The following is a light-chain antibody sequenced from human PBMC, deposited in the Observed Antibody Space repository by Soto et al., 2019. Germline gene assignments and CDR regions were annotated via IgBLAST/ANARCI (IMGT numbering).Light chain of an antibody. CDR1: SSDVGAYNY. J-gene: IGLJ2*01. CDR3: SSYTISNTLV. V-gene: IGLV2-14*01. Sequence: QSALTQPASVSGSPGQSITISCTGTSSDVGAYNYVSWYQQHPGKAPKLMIFEVSDRPSGVSNRFSGSKSGNTASLTISGFQAEDEADYYCSSYTISNTLVFGGGTKLTVL. CDR2: EVS.